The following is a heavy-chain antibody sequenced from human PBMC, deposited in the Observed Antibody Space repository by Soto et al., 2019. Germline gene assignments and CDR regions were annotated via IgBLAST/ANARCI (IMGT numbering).Heavy chain of an antibody. V-gene: IGHV3-23*01. CDR2: ISGSGGST. CDR3: AKDPRLYSSGWPIDY. CDR1: GLTFSSYA. J-gene: IGHJ4*02. Sequence: GGSLRLSCSASGLTFSSYAMSWVRQAPGKGLEWVSAISGSGGSTYYADSVKGRFTISRDNSKNTLYLQMNSLRAEDTAVYYCAKDPRLYSSGWPIDYWGQGTLVTVSS. D-gene: IGHD6-19*01.